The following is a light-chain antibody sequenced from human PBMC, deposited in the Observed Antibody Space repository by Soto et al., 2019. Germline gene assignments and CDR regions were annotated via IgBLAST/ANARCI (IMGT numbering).Light chain of an antibody. CDR2: EGS. Sequence: QSVLTQPASVSGSPGQSITISCTGTSSDVGSYNLVSWYQQHPGKAPKLMLYEGSKRPSGVPHRFSGSKSGNTASLTIAGLQAEDAADYYCCSYAGSSTLVFGGGTQLTVL. V-gene: IGLV2-23*01. CDR3: CSYAGSSTLV. J-gene: IGLJ3*02. CDR1: SSDVGSYNL.